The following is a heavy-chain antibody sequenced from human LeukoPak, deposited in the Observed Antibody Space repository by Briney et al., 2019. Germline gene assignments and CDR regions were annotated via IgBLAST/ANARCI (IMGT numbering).Heavy chain of an antibody. V-gene: IGHV3-74*01. J-gene: IGHJ6*03. CDR3: VRGTYYMDV. CDR2: VNPGGSIA. CDR1: GFTFNNYW. Sequence: GGSLRLSCAASGFTFNNYWIHWVRQAPGKGLVWVSRVNPGGSIANFADSVKGRFTISRDNAKNTVYLQTSSLTAEDTAVYYCVRGTYYMDVWGKGTTVTVSS.